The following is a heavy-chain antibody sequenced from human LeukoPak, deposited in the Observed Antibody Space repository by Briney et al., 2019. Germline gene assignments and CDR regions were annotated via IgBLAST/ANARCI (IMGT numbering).Heavy chain of an antibody. J-gene: IGHJ4*02. CDR1: GFTFSSYA. V-gene: IGHV3-23*01. D-gene: IGHD1-26*01. Sequence: GGSLRLSCAASGFTFSSYAMSWVRQAPGKGLEWVSGISGSADSTYYADSVKGRFTISRDNSKNTLYLQMNSLRAEDTAVYYCAREQWEPYYWGQGTLVTVSS. CDR3: AREQWEPYY. CDR2: ISGSADST.